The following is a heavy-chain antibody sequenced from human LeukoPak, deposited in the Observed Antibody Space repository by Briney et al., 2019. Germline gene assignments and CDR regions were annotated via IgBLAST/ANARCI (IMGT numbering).Heavy chain of an antibody. Sequence: GASVKVSCKASGYTFTGYYMHWVRQAPGQGLEWMGWINPNSGGTNYAQKFQGRVTMTTDTSTSTAYMELRSLRSDDTAVYYCARDSYGSGSYYRTGLYYMDVWGKGTTVTISS. J-gene: IGHJ6*03. CDR3: ARDSYGSGSYYRTGLYYMDV. V-gene: IGHV1-2*02. CDR1: GYTFTGYY. CDR2: INPNSGGT. D-gene: IGHD3-10*01.